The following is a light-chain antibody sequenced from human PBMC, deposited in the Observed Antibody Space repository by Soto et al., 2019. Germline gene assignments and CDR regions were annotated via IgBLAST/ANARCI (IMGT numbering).Light chain of an antibody. J-gene: IGKJ1*01. CDR1: QSVSSSY. V-gene: IGKV3-20*01. Sequence: EMVLRQSPGTLSLSPGERATLSCRASQSVSSSYLAWYQQKPGQAPRLLIYGASSRATGIPDRFGGSGSGTDFTLTISRLEPEDFAVYYCQQYGSSPPFTFGQGTKV. CDR2: GAS. CDR3: QQYGSSPPFT.